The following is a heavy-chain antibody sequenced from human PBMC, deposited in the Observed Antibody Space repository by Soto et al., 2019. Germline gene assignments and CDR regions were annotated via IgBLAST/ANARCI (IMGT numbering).Heavy chain of an antibody. J-gene: IGHJ5*02. Sequence: GGSLRLSCVVSGLTFSTYSMNWVRQAPGKGLEWVSYISSGSTTIYYADSVKGRFTISRDDAKNSLYLQMNSLRDEDSAVYYCAKVGAVPYNNWFDPWGQGTLVTVSS. CDR2: ISSGSTTI. CDR1: GLTFSTYS. D-gene: IGHD1-26*01. CDR3: AKVGAVPYNNWFDP. V-gene: IGHV3-48*02.